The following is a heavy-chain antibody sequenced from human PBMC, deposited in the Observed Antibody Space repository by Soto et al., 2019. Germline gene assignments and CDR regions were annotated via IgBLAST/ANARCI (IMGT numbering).Heavy chain of an antibody. J-gene: IGHJ6*02. Sequence: GGSLRLSCAASGFTFSSYWMSWVRQAPGKGLEWVANIKQDGSEKYYVDSVKGRFTISRDNAKNSLYLQMNSLRAEDTAVYYCARAWYRAVAGLYGMDVWGQGTTVTVS. CDR1: GFTFSSYW. V-gene: IGHV3-7*01. CDR3: ARAWYRAVAGLYGMDV. D-gene: IGHD6-19*01. CDR2: IKQDGSEK.